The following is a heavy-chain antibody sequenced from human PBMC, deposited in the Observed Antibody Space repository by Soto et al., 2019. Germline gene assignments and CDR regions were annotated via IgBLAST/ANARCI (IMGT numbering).Heavy chain of an antibody. Sequence: PGGSLRLSCAASGFTFSSYWMSWVRQAPGKGLERVANIKQDGSEKYYVDSVKGRFTISRDNAKNPLYLQMNSLRAEDTAVYYCARDRLWGSGVPYGMDVWGQGTTVTVSS. V-gene: IGHV3-7*01. CDR2: IKQDGSEK. CDR3: ARDRLWGSGVPYGMDV. D-gene: IGHD3-16*01. CDR1: GFTFSSYW. J-gene: IGHJ6*02.